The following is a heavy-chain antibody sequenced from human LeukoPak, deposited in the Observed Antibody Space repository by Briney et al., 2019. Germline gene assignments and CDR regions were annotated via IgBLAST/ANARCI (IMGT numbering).Heavy chain of an antibody. D-gene: IGHD5-24*01. CDR2: IYYSGST. Sequence: SETLSLTCTVSGGSIGSSSYYWGWIRQPPGKGLEWIGSIYYSGSTYYNPSLKSRVTISVDTSKNQFSLKLSSVTAADTAVYYCATRRDGYNYDAFDIWGQGTMVTVSS. CDR1: GGSIGSSSYY. V-gene: IGHV4-39*01. J-gene: IGHJ3*02. CDR3: ATRRDGYNYDAFDI.